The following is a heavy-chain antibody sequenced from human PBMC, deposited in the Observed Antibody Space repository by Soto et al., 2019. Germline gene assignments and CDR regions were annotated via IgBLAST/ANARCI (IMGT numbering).Heavy chain of an antibody. CDR1: GGSISSSSYY. CDR2: IYHSGST. CDR3: ARDALKSYYDFWSGYYRDYFDY. V-gene: IGHV4-39*07. Sequence: SETLSLTCTVSGGSISSSSYYWGWIRQPPGKGLEWIGSIYHSGSTYYNPSLKSRVTISVDTSKNQFSLKLSSVTAADTAVYYCARDALKSYYDFWSGYYRDYFDYWGQGTLVTVSS. J-gene: IGHJ4*02. D-gene: IGHD3-3*01.